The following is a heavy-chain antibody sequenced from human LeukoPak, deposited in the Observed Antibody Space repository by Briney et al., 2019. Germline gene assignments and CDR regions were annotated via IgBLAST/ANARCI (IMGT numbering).Heavy chain of an antibody. Sequence: GGSLRLSCAASGFTFSDYYMSWIRQAPGKGLEWVSYISSSGSTIYYADSVKGRFTISRDNSKNTLYLQMNSLRAEDTAVSYCASRISPPFDYWGQGTLVTVSS. CDR3: ASRISPPFDY. V-gene: IGHV3-11*04. CDR2: ISSSGSTI. D-gene: IGHD1-14*01. J-gene: IGHJ4*02. CDR1: GFTFSDYY.